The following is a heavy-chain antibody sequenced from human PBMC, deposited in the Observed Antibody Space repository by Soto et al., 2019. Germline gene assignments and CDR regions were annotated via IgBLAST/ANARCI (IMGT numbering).Heavy chain of an antibody. CDR2: ISYDGSNK. CDR3: AKDRWLAADGTGIDY. V-gene: IGHV3-30*18. D-gene: IGHD6-13*01. CDR1: GFTFSSYG. Sequence: QVQLVESGGGVVQPGRSLRLSCAASGFTFSSYGMHWVRQAPGKGLEWVAVISYDGSNKYYADSVKGRFTISRDNSKNTLYLQMNSQRAEDTAVYYCAKDRWLAADGTGIDYWGQGTLVTVSS. J-gene: IGHJ4*02.